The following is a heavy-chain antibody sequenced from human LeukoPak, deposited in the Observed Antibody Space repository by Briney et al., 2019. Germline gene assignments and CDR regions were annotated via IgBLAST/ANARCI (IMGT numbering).Heavy chain of an antibody. CDR3: YGSGSYYYYDAFDI. J-gene: IGHJ3*02. CDR1: GGSFSGYY. CDR2: INHSGST. Sequence: SETLSLTCAVYGGSFSGYYWSWIRQPPGKGLEWIGEINHSGSTNYNPSLKSRVTISVDTSKNQFSLKLSSVTAADTAVYYCYGSGSYYYYDAFDIWGQGTMVTVSS. D-gene: IGHD3-10*01. V-gene: IGHV4-34*03.